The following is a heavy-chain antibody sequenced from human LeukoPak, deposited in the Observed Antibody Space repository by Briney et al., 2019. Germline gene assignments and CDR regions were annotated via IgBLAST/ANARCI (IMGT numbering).Heavy chain of an antibody. V-gene: IGHV3-23*01. J-gene: IGHJ4*02. Sequence: ASVKVSCKASGFTFSSYAMSWVRQAPGKGLEWVSAISGSGGSTYYADSVKGRFTISRDNSKNTLYLQMNSLRAEDTAVYYCAKVLFPSVVVITTPGNYWGQGTLVTVSS. D-gene: IGHD3-22*01. CDR2: ISGSGGST. CDR3: AKVLFPSVVVITTPGNY. CDR1: GFTFSSYA.